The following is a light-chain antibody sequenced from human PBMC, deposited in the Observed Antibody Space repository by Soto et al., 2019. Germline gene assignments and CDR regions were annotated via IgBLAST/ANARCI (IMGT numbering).Light chain of an antibody. Sequence: EIVMTQSPATLSVSPWERATLSCMASQSVSSNLAWYQQKPGQAPRLLMYDVAKRATGTPARFSGSGSGTDFTLTISSLEPEDFAVYYCQQRSKLPRTFGGGTKVHI. V-gene: IGKV3-11*01. CDR1: QSVSSN. CDR3: QQRSKLPRT. CDR2: DVA. J-gene: IGKJ4*01.